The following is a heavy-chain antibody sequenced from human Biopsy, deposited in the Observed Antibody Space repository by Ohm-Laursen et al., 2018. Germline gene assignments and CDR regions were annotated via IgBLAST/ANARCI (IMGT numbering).Heavy chain of an antibody. CDR3: ARVREGGLLDY. CDR1: GYIFTSFG. CDR2: VSTYNGNT. D-gene: IGHD3-16*01. Sequence: SVKVSCQGSGYIFTSFGVSWVRQAPGHGLEWMGWVSTYNGNTEYEQKFQGRVTMTTDTSANTAYMELRSLRSDDTAVYFCARVREGGLLDYWGQGILVTVSS. V-gene: IGHV1-18*01. J-gene: IGHJ4*02.